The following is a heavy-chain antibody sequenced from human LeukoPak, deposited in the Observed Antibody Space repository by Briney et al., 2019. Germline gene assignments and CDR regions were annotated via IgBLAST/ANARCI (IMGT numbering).Heavy chain of an antibody. D-gene: IGHD3-22*01. CDR2: IWYDGSNK. CDR1: GFTFSSYG. V-gene: IGHV3-33*01. CDR3: ASSYYYDSSGSVDAFDI. Sequence: GRSLRLSCAASGFTFSSYGMHWVRQAPGKGLEWVAVIWYDGSNKYYADSVKGRFTISGDNSKNTLYLQMNSLRAEDTAVYYCASSYYYDSSGSVDAFDIWGQGTMVTVSS. J-gene: IGHJ3*02.